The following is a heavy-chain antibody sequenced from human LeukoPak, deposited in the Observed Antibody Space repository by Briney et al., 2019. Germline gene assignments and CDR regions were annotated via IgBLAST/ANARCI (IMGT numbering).Heavy chain of an antibody. D-gene: IGHD3-3*01. CDR3: ASGEAYYDFWSGYKAFDY. J-gene: IGHJ4*02. Sequence: ASVKVSRKASGYTFTSYYMHWVRQAPGQGLEWMGIINPSGGSTSYAQKFQGRVTMTRDTSTSTVYMELSSLRSEDTAVYYCASGEAYYDFWSGYKAFDYWGQGTLVTVSS. CDR1: GYTFTSYY. CDR2: INPSGGST. V-gene: IGHV1-46*01.